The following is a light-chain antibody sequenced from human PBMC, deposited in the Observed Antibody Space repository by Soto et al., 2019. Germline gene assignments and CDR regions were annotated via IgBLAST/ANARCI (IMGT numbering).Light chain of an antibody. J-gene: IGKJ4*01. CDR2: VAS. Sequence: EIVLTQSPGTLSLSPGERATLSCRASQSVSSTYLAWYQRKPGQAPRLLIYVASTRATGIPARFSGSGSGTEFTLTISSLQSEDFAVYYCQQYNVWPLTFGGGTKVDIK. CDR3: QQYNVWPLT. V-gene: IGKV3-15*01. CDR1: QSVSSTY.